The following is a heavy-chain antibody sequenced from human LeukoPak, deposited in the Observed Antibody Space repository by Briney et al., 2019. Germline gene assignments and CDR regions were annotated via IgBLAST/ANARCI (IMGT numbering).Heavy chain of an antibody. CDR3: ARLSDSNIGAFDI. J-gene: IGHJ3*02. D-gene: IGHD4-11*01. CDR1: GYSFTSYW. Sequence: GESLKISCKGSGYSFTSYWIGWVRQMPGKGLEWMGIVYPGDSDTRYSPSFQGQVTISADKSISTAYLQWSSLKASDTAMYYCARLSDSNIGAFDIWGQGTMVTVSS. CDR2: VYPGDSDT. V-gene: IGHV5-51*01.